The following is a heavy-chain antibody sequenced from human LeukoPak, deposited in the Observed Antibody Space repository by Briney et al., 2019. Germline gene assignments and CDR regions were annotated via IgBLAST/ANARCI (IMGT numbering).Heavy chain of an antibody. D-gene: IGHD2-2*01. CDR1: GGSFSGYY. V-gene: IGHV4-34*01. Sequence: PTETLSLTCAVYGGSFSGYYWSWIRQPPGKGLEWIGEINHSGSTNYNPSLKSRVTISVDTSKNQFSLKLSSVTAADTAVYYCARASRDIVVVPAARKFDYWGQGTLVTVSS. J-gene: IGHJ4*02. CDR3: ARASRDIVVVPAARKFDY. CDR2: INHSGST.